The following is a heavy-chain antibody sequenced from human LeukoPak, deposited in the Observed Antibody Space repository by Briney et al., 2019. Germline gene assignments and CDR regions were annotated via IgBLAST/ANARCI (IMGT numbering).Heavy chain of an antibody. CDR2: INWNGGST. J-gene: IGHJ4*02. D-gene: IGHD3-22*01. V-gene: IGHV3-20*01. CDR1: GFTFDDYG. Sequence: GGSLRLSCAASGFTFDDYGMSWGRQAPGKGLEGVAGINWNGGSTGYADSVKGRFTISRDNAKNSLYLQMNSLRAEDTALYHCARAAHYYDSSGYYNYWGQGTLVTVSS. CDR3: ARAAHYYDSSGYYNY.